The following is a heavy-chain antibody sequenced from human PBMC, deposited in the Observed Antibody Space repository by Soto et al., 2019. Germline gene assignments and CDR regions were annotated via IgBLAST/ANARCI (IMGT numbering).Heavy chain of an antibody. CDR2: IYHTGST. J-gene: IGHJ4*02. CDR3: ARHIAHYDILTGSNDY. Sequence: QLQLQESGPGQVKPSETLSLTCTVSGASISSSSYHWGWIRQPPGKGLEWIGSIYHTGSTYYNPSLKSRVTISVDTSKNQLSLDLRSVTAADTAVYYCARHIAHYDILTGSNDYWGQGTLVIVSS. CDR1: GASISSSSYH. D-gene: IGHD3-9*01. V-gene: IGHV4-39*01.